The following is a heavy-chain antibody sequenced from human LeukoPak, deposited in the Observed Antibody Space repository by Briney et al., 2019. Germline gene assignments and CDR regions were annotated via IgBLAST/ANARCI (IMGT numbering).Heavy chain of an antibody. V-gene: IGHV4-59*08. CDR3: ARSIIVVVAAGALDI. CDR1: GDSISSYY. J-gene: IGHJ3*02. CDR2: IYHSGNT. Sequence: SETLSLTCTVSGDSISSYYWSWIRQPPGKRLEWIGYIYHSGNTNSNPSLKIRVTISVDTTKNQFSLKLSSVTAADTAVYYCARSIIVVVAAGALDIWGQGTMVTVSS. D-gene: IGHD2-21*02.